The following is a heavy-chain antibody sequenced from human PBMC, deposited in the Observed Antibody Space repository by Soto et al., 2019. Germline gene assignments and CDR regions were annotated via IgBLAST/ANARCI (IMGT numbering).Heavy chain of an antibody. Sequence: EVQLLESGGGLVQPGGSLRLSCAASGFTFSSYAISWVPQAPGKGLEWVSGISGSGGSTFYADSVKGRFTISRDNSKNTLYLQMNSLRAEDTAVYYCAKDCWVVAAMFDYWGQGTLVTVSS. CDR2: ISGSGGST. V-gene: IGHV3-23*01. CDR3: AKDCWVVAAMFDY. J-gene: IGHJ4*02. CDR1: GFTFSSYA. D-gene: IGHD2-15*01.